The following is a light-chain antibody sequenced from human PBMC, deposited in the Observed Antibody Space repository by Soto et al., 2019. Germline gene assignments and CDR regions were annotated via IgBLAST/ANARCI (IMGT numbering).Light chain of an antibody. Sequence: EIVMTQSPATLSVSKGERATLSCRASQSVSTYLAWYQQKPGQAPRLLIYGAPSRATGIPDRFSGSGSGTDFTLTISRLEPEDFAVYYCQQYGTFGGGTKVDI. V-gene: IGKV3-20*01. J-gene: IGKJ4*01. CDR3: QQYGT. CDR1: QSVSTY. CDR2: GAP.